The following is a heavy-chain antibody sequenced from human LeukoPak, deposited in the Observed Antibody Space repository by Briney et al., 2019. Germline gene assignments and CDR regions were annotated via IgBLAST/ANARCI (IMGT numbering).Heavy chain of an antibody. CDR1: GFTFSDYY. V-gene: IGHV3-11*01. Sequence: GGSLKLSCEASGFTFSDYYVNWIRQAPGKGLEWPSYISGRGHKILYADSVEGRFTISRDNAQNLLFLHMENLRVEDSGIYYCARDLNVGMDVWGQGTTVTVAS. CDR3: ARDLNVGMDV. J-gene: IGHJ6*02. CDR2: ISGRGHKI.